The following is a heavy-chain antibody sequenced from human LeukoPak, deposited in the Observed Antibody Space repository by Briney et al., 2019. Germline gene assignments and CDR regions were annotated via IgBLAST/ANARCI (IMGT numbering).Heavy chain of an antibody. V-gene: IGHV5-51*01. CDR3: ARISSDYFDY. J-gene: IGHJ4*02. CDR2: IYPGDSDT. D-gene: IGHD6-6*01. Sequence: GESLNISCKGSGYSFTSYWIGWVRQIPGKGLEWMGIIYPGDSDTRSSPSFQGQVTLSADTSISPAYLQWSSLKASDTAMYYCARISSDYFDYWGQGTLVTVSS. CDR1: GYSFTSYW.